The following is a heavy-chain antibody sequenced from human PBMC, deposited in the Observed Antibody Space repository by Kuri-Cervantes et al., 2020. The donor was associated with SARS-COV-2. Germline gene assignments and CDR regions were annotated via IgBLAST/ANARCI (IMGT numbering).Heavy chain of an antibody. Sequence: GESLKISCAASGFTFSSYAMHWVRQAPGKGLEWGAVISYDGSNKYYADSVKGRFTISRDNSKNTLYLQMNSLRAEDTAVYYCARDRGIVETFDYWGQGTLVTISS. CDR1: GFTFSSYA. D-gene: IGHD2/OR15-2a*01. CDR2: ISYDGSNK. CDR3: ARDRGIVETFDY. J-gene: IGHJ4*02. V-gene: IGHV3-30-3*01.